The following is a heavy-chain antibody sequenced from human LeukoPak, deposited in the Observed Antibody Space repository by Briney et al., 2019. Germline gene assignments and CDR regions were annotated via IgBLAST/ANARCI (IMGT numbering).Heavy chain of an antibody. CDR1: GYTFTSYG. J-gene: IGHJ5*02. Sequence: ASVKVSCKASGYTFTSYGISWVRQAPGQGLEWMGWISAYNGNTNYAQKLQGRVTMTTDTSTSTAYMELRSLRSDDTAVYYCARDHANFGVVITDPNWFDPWGQGTLVTVSS. D-gene: IGHD3-3*01. V-gene: IGHV1-18*01. CDR2: ISAYNGNT. CDR3: ARDHANFGVVITDPNWFDP.